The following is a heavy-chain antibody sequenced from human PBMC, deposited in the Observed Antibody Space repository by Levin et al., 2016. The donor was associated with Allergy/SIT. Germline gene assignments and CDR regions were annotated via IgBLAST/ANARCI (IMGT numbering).Heavy chain of an antibody. CDR3: ARRRDDYGDYVN. V-gene: IGHV4-39*01. D-gene: IGHD4-17*01. CDR2: IYYSGST. J-gene: IGHJ4*02. Sequence: WIRQSPGKGLEWIGSIYYSGSTYYNPSLKSRVTISVDTSKNQFSLKLSSVTAADTAVYYCARRRDDYGDYVNWGQGTLVTVSS.